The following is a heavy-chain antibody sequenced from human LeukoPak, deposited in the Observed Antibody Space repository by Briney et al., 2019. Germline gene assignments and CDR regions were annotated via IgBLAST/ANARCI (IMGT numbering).Heavy chain of an antibody. CDR2: ISGSGGST. V-gene: IGHV3-23*01. D-gene: IGHD3-22*01. J-gene: IGHJ4*02. Sequence: PGGSLRLSCAASGFTFSSYEMNWVRQAPGKGLEWVSAISGSGGSTYYADSVKGRFTISRDNSKNTLYLQMNSLRAEDTAVYYCATGGDYDSSGYYVDYWGQGTLVTVSS. CDR3: ATGGDYDSSGYYVDY. CDR1: GFTFSSYE.